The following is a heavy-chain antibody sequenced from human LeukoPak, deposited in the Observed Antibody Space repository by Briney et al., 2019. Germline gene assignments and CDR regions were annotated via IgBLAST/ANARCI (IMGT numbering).Heavy chain of an antibody. V-gene: IGHV3-7*01. Sequence: PGGSLRLSCAAPGFTLGSYWMTWVRQAPGKGLEWVANINQDGSVKYYVDSVKGRFTISRDNAKNSLYLQMNSLRAEDTAVYSCARSPEQVVFGYYSFYMDVWGKGTTVTVSS. CDR2: INQDGSVK. CDR1: GFTLGSYW. CDR3: ARSPEQVVFGYYSFYMDV. J-gene: IGHJ6*03. D-gene: IGHD3-3*01.